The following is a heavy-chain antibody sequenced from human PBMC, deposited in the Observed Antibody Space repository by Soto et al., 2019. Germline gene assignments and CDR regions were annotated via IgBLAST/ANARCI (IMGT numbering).Heavy chain of an antibody. D-gene: IGHD3-22*01. CDR3: AKGYDSSGYYHYFDY. CDR2: ISGSGGST. J-gene: IGHJ4*02. CDR1: GSTFSSYA. Sequence: VQLVESGGGVVQPGRSLRLSCAASGSTFSSYAMSWVRQAPGKGLEWVSAISGSGGSTYYADSVKGRFTISRDNSKNTLYLQMNSLRAEDTAVYYCAKGYDSSGYYHYFDYWGQGTLVTVSS. V-gene: IGHV3-23*04.